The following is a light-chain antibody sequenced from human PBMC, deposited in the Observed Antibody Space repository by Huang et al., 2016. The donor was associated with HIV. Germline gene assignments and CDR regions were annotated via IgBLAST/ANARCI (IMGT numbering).Light chain of an antibody. J-gene: IGKJ2*01. CDR2: DAH. Sequence: IVLTHSPATLSLSPGGIATLTCGASQSVRNNYIAWDQQKPGLAPRPLIYDAHVRATGIPDRFSGSGSGTDFTLTISRLEPEDFAMYYCQQYSTSSYTFGQGTKVDI. CDR3: QQYSTSSYT. V-gene: IGKV3D-20*01. CDR1: QSVRNNY.